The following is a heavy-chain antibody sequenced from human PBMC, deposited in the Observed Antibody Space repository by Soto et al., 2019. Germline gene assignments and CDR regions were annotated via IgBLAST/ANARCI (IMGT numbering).Heavy chain of an antibody. D-gene: IGHD5-12*01. CDR2: IYHSGRT. CDR3: TANGYYSLDY. CDR1: GDSITNDRW. J-gene: IGHJ4*02. Sequence: QVQLQESGPGLVKPSGTLSLTCSVSGDSITNDRWWSLVRQSPGKGLEWIGEIYHSGRTNYNPSLKSRVIISVHKSKTHFSLTLSSVTAADTAVYYCTANGYYSLDYWGQGSLVTVSS. V-gene: IGHV4-4*02.